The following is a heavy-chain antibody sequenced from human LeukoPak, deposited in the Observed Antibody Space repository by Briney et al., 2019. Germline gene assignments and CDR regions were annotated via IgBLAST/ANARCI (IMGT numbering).Heavy chain of an antibody. V-gene: IGHV3-30*18. Sequence: GGSLRLSCAASGFSLSNYAMHWVRQAPGKGLEWVSVISYDGSNKYYADSVKGRFTISRDNSKNTLYLQMNSLRAEDTAVYYCAKEAVAVAFDYWGQGTLVTVSS. CDR3: AKEAVAVAFDY. D-gene: IGHD6-19*01. CDR2: ISYDGSNK. J-gene: IGHJ4*02. CDR1: GFSLSNYA.